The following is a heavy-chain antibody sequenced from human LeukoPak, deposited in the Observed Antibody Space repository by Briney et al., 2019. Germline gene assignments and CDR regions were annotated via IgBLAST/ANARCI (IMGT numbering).Heavy chain of an antibody. J-gene: IGHJ4*02. V-gene: IGHV3-21*01. D-gene: IGHD5-12*01. CDR1: GFTFSNYN. Sequence: GGSLRLSCAASGFTFSNYNMNWVRQAPGKGLEWVSFISSGGSYIYYTDSVKGRFTISRDNAKNSLFLQMNSLRAEDTAVYFCARAVVGSGYDYFDYWGQGTLSPSPQ. CDR3: ARAVVGSGYDYFDY. CDR2: ISSGGSYI.